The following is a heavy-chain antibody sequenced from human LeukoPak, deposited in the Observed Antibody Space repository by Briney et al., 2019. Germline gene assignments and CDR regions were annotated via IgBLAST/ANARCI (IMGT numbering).Heavy chain of an antibody. D-gene: IGHD6-13*01. CDR3: ALAAAGWWFDP. CDR1: GGSINNYY. J-gene: IGHJ5*02. V-gene: IGHV4-59*12. Sequence: PSETLSLTCTVSGGSINNYYWNWIRQPPGKGLELMGEIYHSGSTNYNPSLKSRVTISVDKSKNQFSLKLSSVTAADTAVYYCALAAAGWWFDPWGQGTLVTVSS. CDR2: IYHSGST.